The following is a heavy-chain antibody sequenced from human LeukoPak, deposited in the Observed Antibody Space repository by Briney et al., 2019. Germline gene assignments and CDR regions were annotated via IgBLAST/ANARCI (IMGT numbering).Heavy chain of an antibody. J-gene: IGHJ4*02. Sequence: PGGSLRLSCAASGFTFSSYGMHWVRQAPAKGLEWVAVISYDGSNKYYASSVKGRFTISRDNSKNPLYLQMNSLRAEDTAVYYCAKDWTMTTVTFFDYWGQGTLVTVSS. D-gene: IGHD4-17*01. CDR2: ISYDGSNK. CDR3: AKDWTMTTVTFFDY. CDR1: GFTFSSYG. V-gene: IGHV3-30*18.